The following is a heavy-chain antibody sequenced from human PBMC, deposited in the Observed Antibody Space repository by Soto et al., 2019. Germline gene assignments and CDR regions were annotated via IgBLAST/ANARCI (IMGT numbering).Heavy chain of an antibody. V-gene: IGHV3-23*01. CDR1: GFTFSSYA. CDR2: ISGSGGST. Sequence: EVQLLESGAGLVQPGGSLRLSCAASGFTFSSYAMSWVRQAPGKALEWVSAISGSGGSTYYADSVKGRFTISRDNSNNTVSLQMNSLRGDDTAVYYCACSSTPFDYWGQGTLVTSAS. CDR3: ACSSTPFDY. J-gene: IGHJ4*02. D-gene: IGHD6-13*01.